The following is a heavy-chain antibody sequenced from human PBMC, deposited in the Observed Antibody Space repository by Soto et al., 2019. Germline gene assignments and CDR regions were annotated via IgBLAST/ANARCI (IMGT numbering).Heavy chain of an antibody. CDR2: INSDGSST. CDR1: GFTFSSYW. Sequence: GGSLRLSCAASGFTFSSYWMHWVRQAPGKGLVWVSRINSDGSSTSYADSVKGRFTISRDNAKNTLYLQMNSLRAEDTAVYYCAREVVGAYYYFDYWGQGTLVTVSS. J-gene: IGHJ4*02. D-gene: IGHD1-26*01. V-gene: IGHV3-74*01. CDR3: AREVVGAYYYFDY.